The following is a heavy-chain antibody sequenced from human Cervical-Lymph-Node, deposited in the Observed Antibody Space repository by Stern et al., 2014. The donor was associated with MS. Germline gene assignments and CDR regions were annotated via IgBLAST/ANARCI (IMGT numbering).Heavy chain of an antibody. CDR1: GFTFRSYW. D-gene: IGHD3-22*01. V-gene: IGHV3-7*04. CDR2: IKQDGSAK. J-gene: IGHJ4*02. CDR3: ARGYSGNYVGVKFFDY. Sequence: EVQLVESGGGLVQPGGTLRLSCAASGFTFRSYWMSWVRQAPGKGLEWVANIKQDGSAKDYVESVKGRFTISRDNAKSSLYLQMNSLRAEDTAVYYCARGYSGNYVGVKFFDYWGQGTQVTVSS.